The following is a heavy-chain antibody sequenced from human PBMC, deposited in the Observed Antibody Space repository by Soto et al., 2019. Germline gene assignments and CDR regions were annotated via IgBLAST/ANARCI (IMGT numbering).Heavy chain of an antibody. Sequence: SETLSLTCTVSGGSISSYYWSWIRQPPGKGLEWIGYIYYSGSTNYNPSLKSRVTISVDTSKNQFSLKLSSLRSEDTAVYYCTRERYCSGGSCYWFDPWGQGTLVTVSS. J-gene: IGHJ5*02. CDR1: GGSISSYY. D-gene: IGHD2-15*01. V-gene: IGHV4-59*01. CDR2: IYYSGST. CDR3: TRERYCSGGSCYWFDP.